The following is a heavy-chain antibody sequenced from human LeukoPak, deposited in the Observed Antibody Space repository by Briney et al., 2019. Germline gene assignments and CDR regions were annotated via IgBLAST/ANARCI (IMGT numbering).Heavy chain of an antibody. CDR2: ISSSGSTI. Sequence: GRSLRLSCAASGFTFDDYAMHWVRQAPGKGLEWVSYISSSGSTIYYADSVKGRFTISRDNAKNSLYLQMNSLRAEDTAVYYCARVDYGDNYGMDVWGKGTTVTVSS. D-gene: IGHD4-17*01. CDR1: GFTFDDYA. CDR3: ARVDYGDNYGMDV. V-gene: IGHV3-48*03. J-gene: IGHJ6*04.